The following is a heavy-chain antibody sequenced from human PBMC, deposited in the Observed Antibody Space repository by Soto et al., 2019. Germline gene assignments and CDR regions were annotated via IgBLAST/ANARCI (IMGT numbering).Heavy chain of an antibody. J-gene: IGHJ6*03. CDR3: ARGHYDFWSGSRYYYYYMDV. CDR1: GFTFSDYY. D-gene: IGHD3-3*01. V-gene: IGHV3-11*01. Sequence: LGGSLRLSCAASGFTFSDYYMSWIRQAPWKGLEWVSYISSSGSTIYYADSVKGRFTISRDNAKNSLYLQMNSLRAEDTAVYYCARGHYDFWSGSRYYYYYMDVWGKGTTVTVSS. CDR2: ISSSGSTI.